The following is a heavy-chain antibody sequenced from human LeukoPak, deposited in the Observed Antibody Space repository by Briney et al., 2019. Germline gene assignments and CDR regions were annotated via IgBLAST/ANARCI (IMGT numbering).Heavy chain of an antibody. D-gene: IGHD3-10*02. CDR1: GGSFSGYY. CDR3: ARGHLFGRLFDY. CDR2: INHSGST. Sequence: PSETLSLTCAVYGGSFSGYYWSWIRQPPGKGLEWIGEINHSGSTNYNPSLKSRVTISVDTSKDQFSLKLSSVTAADTAAYYCARGHLFGRLFDYWGQGTLVTVSS. V-gene: IGHV4-34*01. J-gene: IGHJ4*02.